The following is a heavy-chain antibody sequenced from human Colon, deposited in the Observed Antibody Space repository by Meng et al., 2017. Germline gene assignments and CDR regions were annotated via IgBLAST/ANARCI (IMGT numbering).Heavy chain of an antibody. D-gene: IGHD4-17*01. CDR2: IYYTGNT. Sequence: SRPGLVSPSTTLSVLCTVSWASVSSDSHYWSWIRQSPGKGLEWIGYIYYTGNTNYNPSLASRVSMSLDTSKNHFSLHLTSVTAADTAIYYCARVNGDFDEAWFDPWGQGTLVTVSS. CDR1: WASVSSDSHY. J-gene: IGHJ5*02. CDR3: ARVNGDFDEAWFDP. V-gene: IGHV4-61*03.